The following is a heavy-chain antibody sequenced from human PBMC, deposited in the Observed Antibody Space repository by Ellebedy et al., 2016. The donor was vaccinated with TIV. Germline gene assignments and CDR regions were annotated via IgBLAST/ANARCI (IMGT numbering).Heavy chain of an antibody. CDR3: AKADSGSFVKHVSWFDP. J-gene: IGHJ5*02. Sequence: SLKISCAASGFTFDDYAMHWVQQAPGKGLEWVSGITWNSGSIGYADSVKGRFTISRDNAKNSLYLQMNSLRAEDTALYYCAKADSGSFVKHVSWFDPWGQGTLVTVSS. D-gene: IGHD1-26*01. CDR2: ITWNSGSI. V-gene: IGHV3-9*01. CDR1: GFTFDDYA.